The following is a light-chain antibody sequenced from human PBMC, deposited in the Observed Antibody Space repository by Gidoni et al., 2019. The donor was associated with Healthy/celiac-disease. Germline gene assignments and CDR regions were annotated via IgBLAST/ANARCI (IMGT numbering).Light chain of an antibody. CDR1: QSVLYSSNNKNY. V-gene: IGKV4-1*01. J-gene: IGKJ3*01. CDR2: WAS. CDR3: QQYYSTPFT. Sequence: VMTQSPHSLAVSLGERATINCKSSQSVLYSSNNKNYLAWYQQKPGQPPKLLIYWASTRESGVPDRFSGSGSGTDFTLTISSLQAEDVAVYYCQQYYSTPFTFGPGTKVDIK.